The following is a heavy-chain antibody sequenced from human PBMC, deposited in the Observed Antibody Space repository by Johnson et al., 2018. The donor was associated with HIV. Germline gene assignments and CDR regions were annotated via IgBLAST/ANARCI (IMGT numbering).Heavy chain of an antibody. CDR2: ISYDGSNK. CDR1: GFTFSTHG. CDR3: AREGNYYDSSSHAFDI. D-gene: IGHD3-22*01. Sequence: QVHLVESGGGVVQPGGSLRLSCAASGFTFSTHGMNWVRQAPGRGLEWVAVISYDGSNKYYADSVKGRFTISRDNSKNTLYLQMNSLRAEDTAVYYCAREGNYYDSSSHAFDIWGQGTMVTVSS. J-gene: IGHJ3*02. V-gene: IGHV3-30*19.